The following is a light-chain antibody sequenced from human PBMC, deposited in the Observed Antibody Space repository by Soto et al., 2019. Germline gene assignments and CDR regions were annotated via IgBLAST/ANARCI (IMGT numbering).Light chain of an antibody. Sequence: DIQMTQSPSTLSASVGDRVTITCRASQSINRWLAWYQQKPGKAPKVLIYEASSLQSGVPSRFSGSGSETEFTLTISSLQPEDFATYSCQHSTTWTFGQGTKVDIK. J-gene: IGKJ1*01. V-gene: IGKV1-5*03. CDR3: QHSTTWT. CDR2: EAS. CDR1: QSINRW.